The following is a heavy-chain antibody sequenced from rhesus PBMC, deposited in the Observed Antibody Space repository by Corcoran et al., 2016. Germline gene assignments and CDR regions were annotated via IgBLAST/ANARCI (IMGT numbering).Heavy chain of an antibody. CDR2: IYGNSAST. CDR3: ARRKGYSSGWSIWYFDI. CDR1: GGSISGYYY. J-gene: IGHJ2*01. Sequence: QVKLQQWGEGLVKPSETLSLTCAVYGGSISGYYYWSWIRQPPGKGLEWIGYIYGNSASTNYNPSIKNRVTISKDTSKNQFSLKLSSVTAADTAVYYCARRKGYSSGWSIWYFDIWGPGTPITISS. D-gene: IGHD6S26*01. V-gene: IGHV4-73*01.